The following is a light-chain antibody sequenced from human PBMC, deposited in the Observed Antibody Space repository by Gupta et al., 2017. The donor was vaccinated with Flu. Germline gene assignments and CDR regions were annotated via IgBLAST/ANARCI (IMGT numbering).Light chain of an antibody. V-gene: IGKV1-5*03. CDR3: QEYDTYSFT. CDR2: KAS. J-gene: IGKJ2*01. Sequence: EIQMTQSPSSLSASVGDRVTITCRASQSISSWLAWYQQKPGKAPKLLIYKASTLESGVPSRFSGSGSGTEFTLTISSLQPDDFATYFCQEYDTYSFTFGQGTKLEIE. CDR1: QSISSW.